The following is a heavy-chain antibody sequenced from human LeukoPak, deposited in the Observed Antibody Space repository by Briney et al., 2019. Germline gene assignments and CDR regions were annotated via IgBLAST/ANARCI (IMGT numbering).Heavy chain of an antibody. D-gene: IGHD5-18*01. CDR2: ISGYNGYT. CDR1: GYIFSNFG. CDR3: AREGQGWIQLWSDNYFGY. J-gene: IGHJ4*02. V-gene: IGHV1-18*01. Sequence: ASVKVSCKASGYIFSNFGINWVRQAPGQGLEWMGWISGYNGYTKYAQKLQGRVTMTTDTSTSTAYMELSSLRSEDTAVYYCAREGQGWIQLWSDNYFGYWGQGTLVTVSS.